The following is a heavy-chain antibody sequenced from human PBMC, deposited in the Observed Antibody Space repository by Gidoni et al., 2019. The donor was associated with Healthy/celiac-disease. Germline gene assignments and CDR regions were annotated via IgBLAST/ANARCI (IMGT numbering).Heavy chain of an antibody. D-gene: IGHD1-26*01. CDR2: ISYDGSNK. CDR3: ARDSGRGSYNWYFDL. CDR1: GFTFSSYA. V-gene: IGHV3-30*04. Sequence: QVQLVESGGGVVQPGRSLRLSCAASGFTFSSYAMHWVRQAPGKGLEWVAVISYDGSNKYYADSVKGRFTISRDNSKNTLYLQMNSLRAEDTAVYYCARDSGRGSYNWYFDLWGRGTLVTVSS. J-gene: IGHJ2*01.